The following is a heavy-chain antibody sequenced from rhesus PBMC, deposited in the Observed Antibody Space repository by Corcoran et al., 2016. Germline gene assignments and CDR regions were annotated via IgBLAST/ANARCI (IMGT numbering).Heavy chain of an antibody. CDR3: ASPFERGRFEV. V-gene: IGHV4S9*01. CDR2: IYANSVTT. CDR1: GGSMSESSF. D-gene: IGHD3-34*01. Sequence: QVRLQESGPGLVKSSETLSLTCAVSGGSMSESSFWNWIRQPPGKGLEWIGNIYANSVTTYNPSRKRRVTISKDTSNNQFFLKVTSVTAADTAVYYCASPFERGRFEVWGAGVLVTVSS. J-gene: IGHJ5-1*01.